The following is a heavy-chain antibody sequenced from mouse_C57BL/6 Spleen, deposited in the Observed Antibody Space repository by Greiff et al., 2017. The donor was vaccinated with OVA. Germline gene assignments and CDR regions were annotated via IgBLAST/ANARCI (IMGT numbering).Heavy chain of an antibody. Sequence: QVQLKQSGPELVKPGASVKISCKASGYAFSSSWMNWVKQRPGKGLEWIGRIYPGDGDTNYNGKFKGKATLTADKSSSTAYMQLSSLTSEDSAVYFYARSDRGYFDVWGTGTTVTVSS. CDR2: IYPGDGDT. CDR3: ARSDRGYFDV. CDR1: GYAFSSSW. V-gene: IGHV1-82*01. J-gene: IGHJ1*03. D-gene: IGHD3-2*01.